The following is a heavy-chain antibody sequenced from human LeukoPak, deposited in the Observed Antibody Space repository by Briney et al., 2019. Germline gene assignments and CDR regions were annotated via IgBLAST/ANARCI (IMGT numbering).Heavy chain of an antibody. Sequence: PPETMSLTCTVSGASISSGGYYCSWIRQHPGKGLEWIGYIYYSGSTYYNPSLKSRVTISVDKSKNQFSLKLNSVTAADTAVYYCAREVTTWFDPWGQGTLVTVSS. J-gene: IGHJ5*02. CDR1: GASISSGGYY. D-gene: IGHD4-17*01. V-gene: IGHV4-31*03. CDR3: AREVTTWFDP. CDR2: IYYSGST.